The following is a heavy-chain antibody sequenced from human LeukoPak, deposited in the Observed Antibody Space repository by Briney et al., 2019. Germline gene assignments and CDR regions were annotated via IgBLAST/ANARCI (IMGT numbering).Heavy chain of an antibody. CDR1: GITFSNAW. CDR2: IYRSSNGETT. J-gene: IGHJ4*02. Sequence: PGGSLRLSCAASGITFSNAWMTWVRQAPGKGLEWVGRIYRSSNGETTDYGAPVKGRFTMSRDDSKNTLYLQMNSLKTEDTAVYYCTTYSSGSCPIWRQVTLVTVSS. V-gene: IGHV3-15*01. CDR3: TTYSSGSCPI. D-gene: IGHD6-19*01.